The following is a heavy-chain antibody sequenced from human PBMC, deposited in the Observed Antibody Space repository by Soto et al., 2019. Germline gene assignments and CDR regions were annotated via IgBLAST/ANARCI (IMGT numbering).Heavy chain of an antibody. CDR3: AKDASCYSCGA. J-gene: IGHJ4*02. Sequence: QLQLQESGPRLVKPSETLSLTCAVSGGSISSSNFYWGWFRQSPGKGLEWIGSIRYGGSTSYNPSLKRRITMSVDTSKNQFSLNLNSVTAADTAVYYCAKDASCYSCGAWGQGLPVTVS. D-gene: IGHD2-21*01. V-gene: IGHV4-39*01. CDR1: GGSISSSNFY. CDR2: IRYGGST.